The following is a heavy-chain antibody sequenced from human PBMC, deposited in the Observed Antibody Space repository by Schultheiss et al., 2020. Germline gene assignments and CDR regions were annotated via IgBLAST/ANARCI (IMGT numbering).Heavy chain of an antibody. CDR1: GFTFSNAW. J-gene: IGHJ4*02. V-gene: IGHV3-11*01. Sequence: GGSLRLSCAASGFTFSNAWMSWIRQAPGKGLEWVSYISSSGGYIYYADSVKGRFTISRDNAENSLYLHMNSLRAEDTAVYYCARRPAGVADDYWGQGTLVTVSS. D-gene: IGHD6-19*01. CDR2: ISSSGGYI. CDR3: ARRPAGVADDY.